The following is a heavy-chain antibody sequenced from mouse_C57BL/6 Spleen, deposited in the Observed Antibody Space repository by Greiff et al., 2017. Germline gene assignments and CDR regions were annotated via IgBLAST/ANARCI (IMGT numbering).Heavy chain of an antibody. CDR3: ARKYYGSSPMDY. CDR1: GFSLTSYG. D-gene: IGHD1-1*01. Sequence: QVQLQQSGPGLVQPSQSLSITCTVSGFSLTSYGVHWVRQSPGKGLEWLGVLWSGGSTDYNAAFISRLSISKDNSKSQVFFKMNSLQADDTAIYYCARKYYGSSPMDYWGQGTSVTVSS. V-gene: IGHV2-2*01. J-gene: IGHJ4*01. CDR2: LWSGGST.